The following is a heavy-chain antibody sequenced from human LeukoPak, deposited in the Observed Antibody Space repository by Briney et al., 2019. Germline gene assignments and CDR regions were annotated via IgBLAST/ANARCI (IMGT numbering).Heavy chain of an antibody. CDR1: GFTFSDYY. Sequence: GGSLRLSCAASGFTFSDYYMSWIRQAPGKGLEWVSYIRSSGSTIYYADSVKGRFTISRDNAKNSLYLQMNSLRAEDTAVYYCARALTSYYDSSGYYSRALDYWGQGTPVTVSS. CDR2: IRSSGSTI. V-gene: IGHV3-11*01. J-gene: IGHJ4*02. D-gene: IGHD3-22*01. CDR3: ARALTSYYDSSGYYSRALDY.